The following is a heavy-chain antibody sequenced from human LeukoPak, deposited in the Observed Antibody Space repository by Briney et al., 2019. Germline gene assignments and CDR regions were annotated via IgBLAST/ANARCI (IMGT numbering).Heavy chain of an antibody. CDR2: ISSSGSTI. D-gene: IGHD3-3*01. CDR1: GFTFSDYY. V-gene: IGHV3-11*01. CDR3: ARETTQIFSSDYYYGMDV. J-gene: IGHJ6*02. Sequence: GGSLRLSCAASGFTFSDYYMSWIRQAPGKGLEWVSYISSSGSTIYYADSVKGRFTISRDNAKNSLYLQMNSLRAEDTAVYYCARETTQIFSSDYYYGMDVWGQGTTVTVSS.